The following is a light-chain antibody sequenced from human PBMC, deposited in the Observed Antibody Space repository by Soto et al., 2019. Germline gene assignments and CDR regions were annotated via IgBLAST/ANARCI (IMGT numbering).Light chain of an antibody. CDR3: QQYHKWPIT. J-gene: IGKJ5*01. V-gene: IGKV3-15*01. Sequence: IVLTQSPGTLSFSPGETATLSCRASQIIKTFYFGWYQQKPGQAPRLLIYGASTRATGIPARFSGSGSGTEFTLTISSLQSEDFAVYYCQQYHKWPITFGQGTRLEI. CDR2: GAS. CDR1: QIIKTFY.